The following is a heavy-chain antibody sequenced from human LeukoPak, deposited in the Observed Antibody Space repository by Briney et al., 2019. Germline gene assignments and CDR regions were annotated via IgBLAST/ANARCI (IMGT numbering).Heavy chain of an antibody. CDR3: ARIKPMDDFWSGYYTGWYFDL. D-gene: IGHD3-3*01. J-gene: IGHJ2*01. CDR1: GYTFTSYG. CDR2: ISAYSGNT. Sequence: ASVKVSCKASGYTFTSYGISWVRQAPGQGLEWMGWISAYSGNTNYAQKLQGRVTMTTDTSTSTAYMELRSLRSDDTAVYYCARIKPMDDFWSGYYTGWYFDLWGRGTLVTVSS. V-gene: IGHV1-18*01.